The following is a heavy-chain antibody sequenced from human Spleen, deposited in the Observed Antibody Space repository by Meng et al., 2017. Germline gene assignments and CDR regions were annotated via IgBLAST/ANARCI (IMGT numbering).Heavy chain of an antibody. CDR3: ARRVHDGRHYHYFDY. CDR2: IGHSGFT. J-gene: IGHJ4*02. CDR1: GDSISSSDSY. Sequence: QPQLQESGPGLVKPSETLSLTCSVSGDSISSSDSYWGWIRQSPGKGLEWIGSIGHSGFTYYTPSLESRVTVSVDTSRSQFSLELTSVTAADTAVYFCARRVHDGRHYHYFDYWGQGALVTVSS. V-gene: IGHV4-39*01. D-gene: IGHD3-16*01.